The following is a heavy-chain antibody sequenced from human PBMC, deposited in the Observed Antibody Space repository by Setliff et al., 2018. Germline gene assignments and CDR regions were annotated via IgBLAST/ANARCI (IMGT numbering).Heavy chain of an antibody. CDR3: ARQPPLNWAIPFDL. D-gene: IGHD7-27*01. CDR2: LHRVGTF. V-gene: IGHV4-38-2*02. Sequence: SETLSLTCSVSGYSIITGYYWAWIRRLPGRGLEWIGSLHRVGTFFYNPSLVSRATLSLDTSRNQFSLHLSSMTAADTAVYYCARQPPLNWAIPFDLWGQGKRVTVSS. CDR1: GYSIITGYY. J-gene: IGHJ3*01.